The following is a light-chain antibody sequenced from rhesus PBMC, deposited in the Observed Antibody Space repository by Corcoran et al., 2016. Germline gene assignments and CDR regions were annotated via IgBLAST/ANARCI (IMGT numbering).Light chain of an antibody. J-gene: IGKJ2*01. CDR1: QSLTNY. Sequence: DIQMTQSPSSLSASVGDRVTITGQASQSLTNYLNWYQQKPGKIPKLLSYSSSTLQSGIPSRLSGSGSGTDFTLTISSLRPEDFATYYSQQGYGYPYTFGQGTKVEIK. CDR2: SSS. V-gene: IGKV1S9*01. CDR3: QQGYGYPYT.